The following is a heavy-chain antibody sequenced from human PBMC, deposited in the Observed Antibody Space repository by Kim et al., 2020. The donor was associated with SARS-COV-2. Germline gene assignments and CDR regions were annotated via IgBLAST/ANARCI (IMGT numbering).Heavy chain of an antibody. CDR3: ARGNTISHFYYYYYGMDV. D-gene: IGHD3-9*01. CDR2: INHSGST. Sequence: SETLSLTCAVYGGSFSGYYWSWIRHPPGKGLEWIGEINHSGSTNYNPSLKSRVTISVDTSKNQCSLKLSSVTAADTAVYYCARGNTISHFYYYYYGMDVWGQGTTVTVSS. CDR1: GGSFSGYY. J-gene: IGHJ6*02. V-gene: IGHV4-34*01.